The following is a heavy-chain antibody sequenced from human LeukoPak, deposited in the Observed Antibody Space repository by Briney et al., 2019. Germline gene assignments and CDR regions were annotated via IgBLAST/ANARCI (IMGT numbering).Heavy chain of an antibody. CDR3: VRDRAEGRAWVEFDP. J-gene: IGHJ5*02. CDR2: IYSDDST. CDR1: GLTVSSNY. V-gene: IGHV3-66*02. Sequence: GGSLRLSCAASGLTVSSNYMSWVRQAPGKGLEWVSVIYSDDSTYYADSVRGRFTISRDNSKNTLYLQMNSLRAEDTAVYHCVRDRAEGRAWVEFDPWGQGILVTVSS.